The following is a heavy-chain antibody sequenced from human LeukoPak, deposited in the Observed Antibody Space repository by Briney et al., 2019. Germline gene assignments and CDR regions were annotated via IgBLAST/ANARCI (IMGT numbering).Heavy chain of an antibody. CDR2: INPSGGST. CDR3: ARDEDDY. V-gene: IGHV1-46*01. J-gene: IGHJ4*02. Sequence: ASVKVSCKASGYTFTSYYMHWVRQAPGQGLEWMGIINPSGGSTSYAQKFQGRVTMTRDTSKNQFSLKLSSVTAADTAVYYCARDEDDYWGQGTLVTVSS. CDR1: GYTFTSYY.